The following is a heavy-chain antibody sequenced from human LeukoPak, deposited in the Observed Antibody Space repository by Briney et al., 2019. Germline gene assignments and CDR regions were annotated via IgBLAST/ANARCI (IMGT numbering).Heavy chain of an antibody. Sequence: GASVKVSCKASGYTFTSYGISWVRQAPGQGLEWMGWISAYNGNTNYAQKLQGRVTMTTDTSISTAYMELSSLRSEDTAVYYCARGPGSPDRYMDVWGKGTTVTVSS. CDR1: GYTFTSYG. J-gene: IGHJ6*03. CDR3: ARGPGSPDRYMDV. V-gene: IGHV1-18*01. D-gene: IGHD1-14*01. CDR2: ISAYNGNT.